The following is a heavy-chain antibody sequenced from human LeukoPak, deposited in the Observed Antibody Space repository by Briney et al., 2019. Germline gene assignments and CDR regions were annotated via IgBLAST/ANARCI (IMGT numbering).Heavy chain of an antibody. CDR1: GGSISSYY. D-gene: IGHD1-1*01. CDR2: IYYSGST. Sequence: PSETLSLTCTVSGGSISSYYWSWIRQPPGKGLEWIGYIYYSGSTNYNPSLKGRVTISVDTSKNQFSLKLSSVTAADTAVYYCARVGQRYYFDYWGQGTLVTVSS. J-gene: IGHJ4*02. CDR3: ARVGQRYYFDY. V-gene: IGHV4-59*12.